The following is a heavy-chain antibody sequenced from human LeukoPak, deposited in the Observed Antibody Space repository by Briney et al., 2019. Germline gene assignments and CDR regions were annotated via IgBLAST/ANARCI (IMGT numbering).Heavy chain of an antibody. Sequence: SETLSLTCAVYGGSFSGYYWSWIRQPPGKGLEWIGSIYYSGSTYYNPSLKSRVTISVDTSNNQFSLKLSSVTAADTAVYYCARRSYDILTGYYNVDYWGQGTLVTVSS. D-gene: IGHD3-9*01. V-gene: IGHV4-34*01. CDR2: IYYSGST. CDR3: ARRSYDILTGYYNVDY. J-gene: IGHJ4*02. CDR1: GGSFSGYY.